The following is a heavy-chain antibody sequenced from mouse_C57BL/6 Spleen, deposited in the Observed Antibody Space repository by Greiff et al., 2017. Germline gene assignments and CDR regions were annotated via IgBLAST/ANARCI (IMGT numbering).Heavy chain of an antibody. J-gene: IGHJ1*03. Sequence: EVQLQQSGPELVKPGASVKIPCKASGYTFTDYNMDWVKQSHGKSLEWIGDINPNNGGTIYNQKFKGKATLTVDKSSSTAYMELRSLTSEDTAVYYCARAVYYYGSRGYFDVWGTGTTVTVSS. CDR2: INPNNGGT. D-gene: IGHD1-1*01. CDR3: ARAVYYYGSRGYFDV. V-gene: IGHV1-18*01. CDR1: GYTFTDYN.